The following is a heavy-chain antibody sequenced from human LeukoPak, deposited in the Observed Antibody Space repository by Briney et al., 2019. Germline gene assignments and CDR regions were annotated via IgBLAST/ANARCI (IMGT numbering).Heavy chain of an antibody. CDR1: GGSFSGYY. CDR3: ARENYGDYEENWFDP. J-gene: IGHJ5*02. CDR2: INHSGST. D-gene: IGHD4-17*01. Sequence: PSETLSLTCAVYGGSFSGYYWSWIRQPPGKGLEWIGEINHSGSTNYNPSLKSRVTISVDTSKNQFSLKLSSVTAADTAVYYCARENYGDYEENWFDPWGQGTLVTVSS. V-gene: IGHV4-34*01.